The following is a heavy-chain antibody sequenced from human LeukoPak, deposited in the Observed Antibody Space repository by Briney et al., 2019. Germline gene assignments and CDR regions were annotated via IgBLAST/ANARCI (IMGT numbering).Heavy chain of an antibody. CDR3: AKGRYGARITMIVVEDYFDY. J-gene: IGHJ4*02. CDR2: ISWNSGSI. CDR1: GFTFDDYA. D-gene: IGHD3-22*01. Sequence: PGRSLRLSCAASGFTFDDYAMHWVRQAPGKGLEWVSGISWNSGSIDYADSVKGRFTISRDNAKNSLYLQMNSLRAEDTALYYCAKGRYGARITMIVVEDYFDYWGQGTLVTVSS. V-gene: IGHV3-9*01.